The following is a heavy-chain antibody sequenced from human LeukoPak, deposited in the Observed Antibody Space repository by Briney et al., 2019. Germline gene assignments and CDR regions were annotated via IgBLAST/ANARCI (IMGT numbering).Heavy chain of an antibody. V-gene: IGHV1-46*01. Sequence: ASVKVSCKASGYTFTSYYMHWVRQAPGQGLEWMGIINPSGGSTSYAQKFQGRVTMTRDTSTSTVYMELSSLRSEDTAVYYCARGGLVLLWFGELGIDWFDPWGQGTPVTVSS. D-gene: IGHD3-10*01. CDR2: INPSGGST. CDR1: GYTFTSYY. CDR3: ARGGLVLLWFGELGIDWFDP. J-gene: IGHJ5*02.